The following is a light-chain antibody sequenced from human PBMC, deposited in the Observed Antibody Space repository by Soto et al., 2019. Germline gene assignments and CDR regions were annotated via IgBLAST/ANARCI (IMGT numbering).Light chain of an antibody. J-gene: IGLJ3*02. V-gene: IGLV2-14*03. CDR3: SSYTRSSTVV. Sequence: QSALTQPASVSGSPGQSITISCTGSNNDVGAYNYVSWYQQHPGKAPKTMIYDVSNRPSGVSNRFSGSKSGNTASLTISWLQAEDEADYYCSSYTRSSTVVFGGGTKLTVL. CDR2: DVS. CDR1: NNDVGAYNY.